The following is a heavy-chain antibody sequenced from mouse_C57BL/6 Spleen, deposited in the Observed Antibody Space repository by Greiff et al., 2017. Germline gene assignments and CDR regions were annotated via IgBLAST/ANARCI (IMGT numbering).Heavy chain of an antibody. J-gene: IGHJ4*01. CDR1: GFPFSSYG. V-gene: IGHV5-17*01. CDR3: ASPEEYYGSSYIYALDY. CDR2: ISSGSSTI. D-gene: IGHD1-1*01. Sequence: EVQLVESGGGLVKPGGSLKLSCAASGFPFSSYGMHWVRQTPEKGLAWVAYISSGSSTIYYADTVKGRFTISRDNAKNTLYLQMTSQRCEDTAMYYCASPEEYYGSSYIYALDYWGQGTVVTVSS.